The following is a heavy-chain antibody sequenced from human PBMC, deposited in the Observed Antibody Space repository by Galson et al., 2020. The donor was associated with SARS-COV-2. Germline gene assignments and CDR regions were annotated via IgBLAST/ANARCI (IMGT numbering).Heavy chain of an antibody. CDR1: GFTFSSYS. J-gene: IGHJ4*02. Sequence: LSLTCAASGFTFSSYSMNWVRQAPGKGLEWVSSISSSSSYIYYADSVKGRFTISRDNAKNSLYLQMNSLRAEDTAVYYCARGHHFQEYDYVWGSYHPYYFDYWGQGTLVTVSS. V-gene: IGHV3-21*01. CDR3: ARGHHFQEYDYVWGSYHPYYFDY. CDR2: ISSSSSYI. D-gene: IGHD3-16*02.